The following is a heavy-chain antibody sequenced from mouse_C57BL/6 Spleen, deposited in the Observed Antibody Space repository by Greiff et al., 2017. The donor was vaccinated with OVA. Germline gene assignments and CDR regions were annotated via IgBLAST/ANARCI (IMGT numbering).Heavy chain of an antibody. D-gene: IGHD1-1*01. CDR2: IYPGDGGT. Sequence: VQLQQSGPELVKPGASVKISCKASGYAFSSSWMNWVKQRPGKGLEWIGRIYPGDGGTNYNGKFKGKATLTADKSSSTAYMQLRSLTSEDSAVYFSARPPHYCGSSSDWYFDVWGTGTTVTVSS. CDR3: ARPPHYCGSSSDWYFDV. V-gene: IGHV1-82*01. CDR1: GYAFSSSW. J-gene: IGHJ1*03.